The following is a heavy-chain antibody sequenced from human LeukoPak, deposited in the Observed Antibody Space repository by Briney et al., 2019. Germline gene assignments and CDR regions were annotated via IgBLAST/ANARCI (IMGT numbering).Heavy chain of an antibody. V-gene: IGHV7-4-1*02. D-gene: IGHD3-10*01. CDR2: INTNTGNP. CDR3: ARGFHMVRGEIDY. Sequence: ASVKVSCKASGGTFSSYAISWVRQAPGQGLEWMGWINTNTGNPTYAQGFTGRFVFSLDTSVSTAYLQISSLKAEDTAVYYCARGFHMVRGEIDYWGQGTLVTVSS. CDR1: GGTFSSYA. J-gene: IGHJ4*02.